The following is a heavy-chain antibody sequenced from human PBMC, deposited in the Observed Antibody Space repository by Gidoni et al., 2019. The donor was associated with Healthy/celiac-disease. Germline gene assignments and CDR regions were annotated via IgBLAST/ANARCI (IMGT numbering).Heavy chain of an antibody. V-gene: IGHV3-7*01. CDR3: AREVRSH. CDR2: RQHDGSEK. J-gene: IGHJ4*02. Sequence: CAASGLTFSSYWMSCVRQAPGKGLEWVANRQHDGSEKYYVDSVKGRFSSSRDKAKNSRYLQMNSLRAEDTAVYYCAREVRSHWGQGTLVTVSS. CDR1: GLTFSSYW.